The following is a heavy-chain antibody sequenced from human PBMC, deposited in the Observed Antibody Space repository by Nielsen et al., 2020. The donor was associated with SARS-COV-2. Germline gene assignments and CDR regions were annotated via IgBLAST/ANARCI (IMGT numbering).Heavy chain of an antibody. CDR1: GFTFSTYA. CDR3: ARDVGRSVDV. D-gene: IGHD2-15*01. V-gene: IGHV3-66*01. CDR2: IYSGGST. Sequence: GESLKISCAASGFTFSTYAMSWVRQAPGKGLEWVSVIYSGGSTYYADSVKGRFTISRDNSKNTVYLQMNSLRAEDTAVYYCARDVGRSVDVWGKGTTVTVSS. J-gene: IGHJ6*04.